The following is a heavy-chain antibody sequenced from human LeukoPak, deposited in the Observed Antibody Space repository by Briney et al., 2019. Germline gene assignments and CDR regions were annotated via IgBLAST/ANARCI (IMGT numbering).Heavy chain of an antibody. Sequence: GPTLVNPTQTLTLTCTFSGFSLSTSGVGVGWIRQPPGKALEWLALIYWDDDKRYSPSLKSRLTITKDTSKNQVVLTMTNMDPVDTATYYCAHIYDFWSGYYKVYYFDYWGQGTLVTVSS. V-gene: IGHV2-5*02. CDR3: AHIYDFWSGYYKVYYFDY. D-gene: IGHD3-3*01. CDR1: GFSLSTSGVG. J-gene: IGHJ4*02. CDR2: IYWDDDK.